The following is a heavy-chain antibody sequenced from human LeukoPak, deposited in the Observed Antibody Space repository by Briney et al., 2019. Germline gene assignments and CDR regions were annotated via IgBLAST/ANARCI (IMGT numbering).Heavy chain of an antibody. V-gene: IGHV3-7*01. D-gene: IGHD2-2*02. CDR2: IKQDGSEK. CDR3: ARKGLPAAIQGYSTKPRHNWFDP. J-gene: IGHJ5*02. Sequence: GGSLRLSCAASGFTFSSYWMSWVRQAPGKGLEWVANIKQDGSEKYYVDSVKGRFTISRDNAKNSLYLQMNSLRAEDTAVYYCARKGLPAAIQGYSTKPRHNWFDPWGQGTLVTVSS. CDR1: GFTFSSYW.